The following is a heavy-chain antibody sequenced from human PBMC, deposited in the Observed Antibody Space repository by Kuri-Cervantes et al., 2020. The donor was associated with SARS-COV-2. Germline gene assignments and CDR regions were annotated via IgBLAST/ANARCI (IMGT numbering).Heavy chain of an antibody. CDR1: GFTFSSCA. Sequence: GGSLRLSCAASGFTFSSCAMHWVRLAPGKGLEWVAFISYDGSSEYYADSVRGRFTVSRDNSKNILYLRVNSLRADDTAVYYCAKDRVGVQDSWGQGTQVTVSS. J-gene: IGHJ5*01. D-gene: IGHD2-21*01. V-gene: IGHV3-30*04. CDR2: ISYDGSSE. CDR3: AKDRVGVQDS.